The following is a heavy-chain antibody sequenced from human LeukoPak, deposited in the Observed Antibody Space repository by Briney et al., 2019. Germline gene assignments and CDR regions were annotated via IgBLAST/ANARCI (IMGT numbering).Heavy chain of an antibody. V-gene: IGHV1-69*13. CDR2: IIPIFGTA. CDR3: ARTHPRTAAAGPKYYYYYYGMDV. J-gene: IGHJ6*02. D-gene: IGHD6-13*01. Sequence: VASVKVSCKASGGTFSSYAISWVRQAPGQGLEWMGGIIPIFGTANYAQKFQGRVTITAGESTSTAYMELSSLRSEDTAVYYCARTHPRTAAAGPKYYYYYYGMDVWGQGTTVTVSS. CDR1: GGTFSSYA.